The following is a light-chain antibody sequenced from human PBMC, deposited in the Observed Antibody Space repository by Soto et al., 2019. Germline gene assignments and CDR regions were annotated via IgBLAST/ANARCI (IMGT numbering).Light chain of an antibody. CDR1: SSDVGGYNY. J-gene: IGLJ3*02. CDR3: NSYSSSSTWV. Sequence: QSALTQPASVSGFPGQSITISCTGTSSDVGGYNYVSWYQQHPGKAPQLIIYEVTDRPSGVSDRISGSKSVNTASLTISGLQAEDEADYYCNSYSSSSTWVFGGGTKLTVL. CDR2: EVT. V-gene: IGLV2-14*01.